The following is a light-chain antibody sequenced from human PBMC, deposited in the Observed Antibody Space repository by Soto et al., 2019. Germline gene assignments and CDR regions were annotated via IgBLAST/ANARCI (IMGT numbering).Light chain of an antibody. CDR2: AAS. J-gene: IGKJ5*01. Sequence: EIVLTQSPGTLSLSPGEGTTLSCTASHLVKKNYLAWYQQKAGQAPRLLIYAASARATGIPDRFSGRGSGTDFTLTISRLEPEDVAVFYCQQYAESPITSGQGTRLEIK. CDR1: HLVKKNY. CDR3: QQYAESPIT. V-gene: IGKV3-20*01.